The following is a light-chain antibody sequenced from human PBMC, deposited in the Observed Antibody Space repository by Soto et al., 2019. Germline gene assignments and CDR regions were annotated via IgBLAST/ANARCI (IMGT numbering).Light chain of an antibody. V-gene: IGLV2-14*01. J-gene: IGLJ3*02. CDR2: EVS. Sequence: QSALTQPASVSGSPGQSITISCTGTSSDVGGYNYVSWYQQHPGKAPKLMIYEVSNRPSGVSYRFSGSKSGNTASLTISGLQAEDEADYYCISYTSSSTWVFGGGTKVTVL. CDR3: ISYTSSSTWV. CDR1: SSDVGGYNY.